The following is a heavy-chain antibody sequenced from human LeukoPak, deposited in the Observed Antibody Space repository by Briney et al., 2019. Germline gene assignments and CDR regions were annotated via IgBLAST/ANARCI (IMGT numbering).Heavy chain of an antibody. V-gene: IGHV4-39*07. CDR2: IYYNEIK. CDR1: GDSMSSSRFC. CDR3: ARRLGGNYLTYFDY. D-gene: IGHD4/OR15-4a*01. J-gene: IGHJ4*02. Sequence: PSETLSLTCTVSGDSMSSSRFCWAWIRQSPGVGLEWIGCIYYNEIKFYSSSLKSRVTMSIDTSRNQFSLKLSSVTAADTAVYYCARRLGGNYLTYFDYWAQETLVTVSS.